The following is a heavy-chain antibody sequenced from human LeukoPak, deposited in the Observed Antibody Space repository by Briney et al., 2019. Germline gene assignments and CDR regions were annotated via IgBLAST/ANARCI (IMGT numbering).Heavy chain of an antibody. CDR2: ISSSSSYI. V-gene: IGHV3-21*01. CDR1: GFTFSSYS. J-gene: IGHJ4*02. D-gene: IGHD1-26*01. CDR3: ARGGSYGRTFDY. Sequence: GGSLRLCCAASGFTFSSYSMNWVRQAPGKGLEWVSSISSSSSYIYYADSVKGRFTISRDNAKNSLYLQMNSLRAEDTAVYYCARGGSYGRTFDYWGQGTLVTVSS.